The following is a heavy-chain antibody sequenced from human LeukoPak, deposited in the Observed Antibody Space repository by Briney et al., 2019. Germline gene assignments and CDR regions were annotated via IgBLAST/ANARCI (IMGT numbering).Heavy chain of an antibody. CDR1: GFSFADHY. V-gene: IGHV3-11*01. Sequence: GGSLRLSCEAPGFSFADHYMSWIRQAPGKGLEWVSYMSNSGSIIYYADSVKGRFTISRDNTKTFLYLQMNSLRDEDTAVYYCARLGFGEYYFYYYMDVWGKGTAVTVSS. CDR2: MSNSGSII. D-gene: IGHD3-10*01. J-gene: IGHJ6*03. CDR3: ARLGFGEYYFYYYMDV.